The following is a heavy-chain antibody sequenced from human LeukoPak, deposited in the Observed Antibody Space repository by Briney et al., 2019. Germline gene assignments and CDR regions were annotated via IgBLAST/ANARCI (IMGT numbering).Heavy chain of an antibody. D-gene: IGHD3-3*01. Sequence: SETLSLTCAVYGGSFSGYYWSWIRQPPGKGLEWIGEINHSGSTNYNPSLKSRVTISVDTSKNQFSLKLSSVTAADTAVYYCARGDDDFWSGSPGIRAFDIWGQGTMVTVSS. CDR3: ARGDDDFWSGSPGIRAFDI. J-gene: IGHJ3*02. CDR2: INHSGST. V-gene: IGHV4-34*01. CDR1: GGSFSGYY.